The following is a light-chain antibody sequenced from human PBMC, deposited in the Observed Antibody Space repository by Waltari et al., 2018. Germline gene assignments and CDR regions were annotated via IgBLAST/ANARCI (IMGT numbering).Light chain of an antibody. CDR3: QHSNGPPMYT. Sequence: EIVLTQSPGTLSLSPGECATLSCRASQTVSSSFLAWYQQKPGQAPRLLIYDTSSRATGIPDRFSGSGSGTDFTLTISRLEPEDFAVYYCQHSNGPPMYTFGQGTKLEIK. CDR2: DTS. J-gene: IGKJ2*01. CDR1: QTVSSSF. V-gene: IGKV3-20*01.